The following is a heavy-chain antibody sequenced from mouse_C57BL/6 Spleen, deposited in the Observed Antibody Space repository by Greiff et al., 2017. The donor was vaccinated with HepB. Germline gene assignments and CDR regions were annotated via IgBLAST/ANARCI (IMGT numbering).Heavy chain of an antibody. V-gene: IGHV1-69*01. J-gene: IGHJ3*01. CDR1: GYTFTSYW. Sequence: QVQLKQPGAELVMPGASVKLSCKASGYTFTSYWMHWVKQRPGQGLEWIGEIDPSDSYTNYNQKFKGKSTLTVDKSSSTAYMQLSSLTSEDSAVYYCARSGQLRLPAWFAYWGQGTLVTVSA. D-gene: IGHD3-2*02. CDR2: IDPSDSYT. CDR3: ARSGQLRLPAWFAY.